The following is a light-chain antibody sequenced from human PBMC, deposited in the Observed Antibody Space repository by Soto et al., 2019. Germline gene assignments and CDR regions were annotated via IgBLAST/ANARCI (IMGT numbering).Light chain of an antibody. V-gene: IGKV1-5*01. J-gene: IGKJ1*01. CDR1: QSISSW. CDR3: HQYNSYPWP. Sequence: DIQMTQSPSTLSASVGDRVTITCRASQSISSWLAWYQQKPGKAPKLLIYDASSLESGVPSRYSGSGSGTEFTLTITSLQPDDFATYYCHQYNSYPWPFGQGTKVEIK. CDR2: DAS.